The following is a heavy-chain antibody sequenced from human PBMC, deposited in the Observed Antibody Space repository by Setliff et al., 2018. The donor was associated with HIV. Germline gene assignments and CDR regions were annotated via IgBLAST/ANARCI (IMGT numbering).Heavy chain of an antibody. CDR2: IDNSGHI. CDR1: GGAIGGINYY. V-gene: IGHV4-39*01. CDR3: ARHEGYLYDGSRYFGRFDP. J-gene: IGHJ5*02. D-gene: IGHD2-15*01. Sequence: KTSETLSLTCTVSGGAIGGINYYWDWIRQSPGRGLEWIGSIDNSGHIHSNSSLKSRVSMSVDTSKKQISLRLHSVTAADTAVYYCARHEGYLYDGSRYFGRFDPWGQGTLVTAPQ.